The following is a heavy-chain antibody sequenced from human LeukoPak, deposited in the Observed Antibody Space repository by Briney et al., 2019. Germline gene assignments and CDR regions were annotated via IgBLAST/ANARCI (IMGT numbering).Heavy chain of an antibody. CDR1: GGSISSYY. Sequence: SETLSLTCTVSGGSISSYYWSWIRQPPGKGLEWIGYIYYSGSTNYNPSLKSRVTISVDTSKNQFSLKLSSVTAADPAVYYCARLDGSGWYQSHYFDYWGQGTLVTVSS. CDR2: IYYSGST. CDR3: ARLDGSGWYQSHYFDY. J-gene: IGHJ4*02. D-gene: IGHD6-19*01. V-gene: IGHV4-59*08.